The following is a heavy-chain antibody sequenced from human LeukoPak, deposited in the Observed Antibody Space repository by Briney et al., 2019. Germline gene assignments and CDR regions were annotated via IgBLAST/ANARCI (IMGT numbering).Heavy chain of an antibody. Sequence: GGSLRLSCAASGFTFSTYVIHWVRQAPGKGLEWAAFISDDGSSKHYADSVKDRFAISRDNSKNTLSLQMNSLRAEDTAVYYCASAYGDYLDHWGQATLVTVSP. V-gene: IGHV3-30*09. J-gene: IGHJ4*02. CDR1: GFTFSTYV. CDR2: ISDDGSSK. D-gene: IGHD4-17*01. CDR3: ASAYGDYLDH.